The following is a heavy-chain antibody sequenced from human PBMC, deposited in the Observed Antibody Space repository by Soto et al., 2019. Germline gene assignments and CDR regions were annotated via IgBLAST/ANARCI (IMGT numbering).Heavy chain of an antibody. J-gene: IGHJ6*02. Sequence: SPTLSLPCVISGNSVSSNSGAWMWIRQSPSRGLEWLGRTYYRSKWYNDYAVSVKSRITINPDTSKNQFSLHLDSVIPEDTAVYYCAGVASFRGMDVWGQGTPVTVSS. CDR3: AGVASFRGMDV. D-gene: IGHD2-21*01. CDR1: GNSVSSNSGA. V-gene: IGHV6-1*01. CDR2: TYYRSKWYN.